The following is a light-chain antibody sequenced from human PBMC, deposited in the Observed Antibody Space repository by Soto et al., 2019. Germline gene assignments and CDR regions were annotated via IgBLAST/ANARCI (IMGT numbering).Light chain of an antibody. CDR3: QQYDSSPRT. J-gene: IGKJ1*01. V-gene: IGKV3-20*01. CDR1: QSFTSRS. CDR2: GTS. Sequence: EILMTQSPATLSVSPGERATLSCRASQSFTSRSLAWYQQKPGLAPRLLISGTSNRAAGIPDRFSGSGSGTDFTLTISRLEPEDFAVYYCQQYDSSPRTFGQGTKVDIK.